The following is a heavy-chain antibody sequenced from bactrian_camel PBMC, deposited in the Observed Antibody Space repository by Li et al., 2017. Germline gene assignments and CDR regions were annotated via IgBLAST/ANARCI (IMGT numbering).Heavy chain of an antibody. Sequence: VQLVESGGGLVQPGGSLRLSCAASGFTFSNYDVNWVRQGPGKGLEWVAAIYPDGTSTYYTDSVKDRFTISKDNAKSTLYLQMNSSKPEDMAVYHCAADTIGNIPPRADYNVWGQGTQVTVS. CDR1: GFTFSNYD. J-gene: IGHJ4*01. CDR3: AADTIGNIPPRADYNV. V-gene: IGHV3S1*01. CDR2: IYPDGTST. D-gene: IGHD2*01.